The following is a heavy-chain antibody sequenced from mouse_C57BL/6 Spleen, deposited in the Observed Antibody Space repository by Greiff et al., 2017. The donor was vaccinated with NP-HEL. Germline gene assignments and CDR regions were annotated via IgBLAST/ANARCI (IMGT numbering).Heavy chain of an antibody. Sequence: EVQLQQSGAELVKPGASVKLSCTASGFNIKDYYMHWVKQRTEQGLEWIGRIDPEAGETKYAPKFQGKATITADTSSNTAYLQLSSLTSEDTAVYYCARWLRSPYFDDWGQGTTLTVSS. CDR2: IDPEAGET. CDR1: GFNIKDYY. V-gene: IGHV14-2*01. J-gene: IGHJ2*01. D-gene: IGHD2-2*01. CDR3: ARWLRSPYFDD.